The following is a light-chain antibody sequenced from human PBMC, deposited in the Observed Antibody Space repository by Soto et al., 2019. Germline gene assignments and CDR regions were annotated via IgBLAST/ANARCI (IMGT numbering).Light chain of an antibody. CDR1: QTLSINS. CDR2: AAS. Sequence: EIVLTQSPGTLSLSPGERATLSCRASQTLSINSLAWYQQKPGQAPRLLIYAASTRATDIPEGFSGSGSWTDFTLYFSSLEHDDFARYYCQQYDASPLTFGPGTPVEIK. V-gene: IGKV3-20*01. CDR3: QQYDASPLT. J-gene: IGKJ3*01.